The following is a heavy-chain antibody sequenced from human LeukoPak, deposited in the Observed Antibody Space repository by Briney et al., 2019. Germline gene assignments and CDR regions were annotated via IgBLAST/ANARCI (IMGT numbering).Heavy chain of an antibody. CDR3: ARDIAVAGVFDY. J-gene: IGHJ4*02. V-gene: IGHV3-21*01. D-gene: IGHD6-19*01. Sequence: GGSLRLSCTASGFTFSSYAMNWVRQAPGKGLEWVSCISSSSSYKYYADSVKGRFTISRDNAKNSLYLQMNSLRAEDTAVYYCARDIAVAGVFDYWGQGTLVTVSS. CDR2: ISSSSSYK. CDR1: GFTFSSYA.